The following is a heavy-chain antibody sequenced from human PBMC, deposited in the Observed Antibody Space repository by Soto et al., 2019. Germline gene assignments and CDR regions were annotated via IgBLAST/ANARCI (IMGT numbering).Heavy chain of an antibody. Sequence: PGGSLRLSCAASGFTVSSNYMSWVRQAPGKGLEWVSVIYSGGSTYYADSVKGRFTISRDNSKNTLYLQMNSLRAEDTAVYYCARDEHSSGWYSIWFDPWGQGTLVTVSS. CDR2: IYSGGST. J-gene: IGHJ5*02. V-gene: IGHV3-66*01. D-gene: IGHD6-19*01. CDR3: ARDEHSSGWYSIWFDP. CDR1: GFTVSSNY.